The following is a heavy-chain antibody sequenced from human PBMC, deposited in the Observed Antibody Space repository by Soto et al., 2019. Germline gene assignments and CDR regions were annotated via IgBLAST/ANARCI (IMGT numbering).Heavy chain of an antibody. CDR2: IWYDGSNK. CDR3: AKDSYYYDSSGYHQSYYYSMDV. V-gene: IGHV3-30*02. Sequence: GGSLRLSCAASGFTFSSYGMHWVRQAPGKGLEWVAVIWYDGSNKYYADSVKGRFTISRDNSKNTLYLQMNSLRAEDTAVYYCAKDSYYYDSSGYHQSYYYSMDVWGQGTTVTVS. CDR1: GFTFSSYG. J-gene: IGHJ6*02. D-gene: IGHD3-22*01.